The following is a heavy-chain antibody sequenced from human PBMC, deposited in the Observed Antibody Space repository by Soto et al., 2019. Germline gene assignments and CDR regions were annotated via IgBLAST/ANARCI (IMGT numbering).Heavy chain of an antibody. CDR1: GFTFSNFA. CDR3: ANPIPNPRAPFWF. Sequence: GGSLRLSCVASGFTFSNFAMAWVRQAPGEGLEWVSAISGSGDDTFYADSMKGRFTISRDNSKDTLYLQINSLRAEDTAVYYCANPIPNPRAPFWFWGQRSPVTVSS. CDR2: ISGSGDDT. J-gene: IGHJ1*01. D-gene: IGHD3-9*01. V-gene: IGHV3-23*01.